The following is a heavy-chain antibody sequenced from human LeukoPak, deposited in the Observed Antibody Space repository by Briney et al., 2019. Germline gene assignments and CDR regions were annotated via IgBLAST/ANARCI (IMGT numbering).Heavy chain of an antibody. CDR3: ARGCYDFWSGYYTLPYFDY. CDR1: GGSISSSSYY. V-gene: IGHV4-39*07. D-gene: IGHD3-3*01. Sequence: PSETLSLTCTVSGGSISSSSYYWGWIRQPPGKGLEWIGSIYYSGSTYYNPSLKSRVTISVDTSKNQFSLKLSSVTAADTAVYYCARGCYDFWSGYYTLPYFDYWGQGTLVTVSS. J-gene: IGHJ4*02. CDR2: IYYSGST.